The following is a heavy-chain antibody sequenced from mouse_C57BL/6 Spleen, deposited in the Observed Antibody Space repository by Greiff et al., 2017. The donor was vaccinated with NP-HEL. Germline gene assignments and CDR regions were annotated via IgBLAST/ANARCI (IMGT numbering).Heavy chain of an antibody. V-gene: IGHV5-4*01. D-gene: IGHD2-1*01. J-gene: IGHJ3*01. CDR3: ARVFYYVYPWFAY. CDR2: ISDGGSYT. Sequence: EVQGVESGGGLVKPGGSLKLSCAASGFTFSSYAMSWVRQTPEKRLEWVATISDGGSYTYYPDNVKGRFTISRDNAKNNLYLQMSHLKSEDTAMYYCARVFYYVYPWFAYWGQGTLVTVSA. CDR1: GFTFSSYA.